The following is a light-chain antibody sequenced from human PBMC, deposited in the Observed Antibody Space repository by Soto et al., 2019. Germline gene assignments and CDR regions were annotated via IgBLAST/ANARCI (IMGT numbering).Light chain of an antibody. V-gene: IGKV3D-15*01. CDR2: RAS. CDR1: QSFRGL. J-gene: IGKJ5*01. CDR3: QQYNNWPIT. Sequence: VVITQSPATLSVSPGERATLSCRASQSFRGLLAWYQQKPGQAPRLLIYRASSRATGIPDRFSGSGSGTDFTLTISRLEPEDFAVYYCQQYNNWPITFGQGTRLEI.